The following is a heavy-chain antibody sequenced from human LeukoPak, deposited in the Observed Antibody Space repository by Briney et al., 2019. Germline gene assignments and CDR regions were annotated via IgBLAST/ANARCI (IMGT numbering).Heavy chain of an antibody. Sequence: SETLSLTCAVYGGSFSGYYWSWIRQPPGKGLEWIGEINHSGSTNYNPSLKSRVTISVDTSKNQFSLKLGSVTAADTAVYYCASPSTVTLYAFDIWGQGTMVTVSS. CDR2: INHSGST. D-gene: IGHD4-17*01. CDR1: GGSFSGYY. J-gene: IGHJ3*02. CDR3: ASPSTVTLYAFDI. V-gene: IGHV4-34*01.